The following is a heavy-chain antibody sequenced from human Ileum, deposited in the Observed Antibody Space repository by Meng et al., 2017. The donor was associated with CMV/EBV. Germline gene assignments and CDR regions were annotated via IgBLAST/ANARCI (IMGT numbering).Heavy chain of an antibody. CDR2: FNHYGST. CDR3: ASGKSNLEY. V-gene: IGHV4-34*01. J-gene: IGHJ4*02. Sequence: QVPLREWGAGLLKPSEALSLTCAVYGGSFSGYYWSWFRQVPGKGLEWIGEFNHYGSTNYNPSLKSRVTISVDTSKNQFSLNLSSVTAADTAVYYCASGKSNLEYWGQGTLVTVSS. CDR1: GGSFSGYY. D-gene: IGHD4-11*01.